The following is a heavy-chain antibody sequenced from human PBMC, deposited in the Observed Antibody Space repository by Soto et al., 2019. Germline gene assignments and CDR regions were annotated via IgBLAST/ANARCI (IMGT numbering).Heavy chain of an antibody. Sequence: PGESLKISCKGSGYSFTSYWIGWVRQMPGKGLEWMGIIYPGDSDTRYSPSFQGQVTISADKSISTAYLQWSSLKASDTAMYYCASHVYCSSTSCYRFYYYYYGMDVWGQGTTVTVSS. CDR1: GYSFTSYW. J-gene: IGHJ6*02. CDR3: ASHVYCSSTSCYRFYYYYYGMDV. D-gene: IGHD2-2*01. CDR2: IYPGDSDT. V-gene: IGHV5-51*01.